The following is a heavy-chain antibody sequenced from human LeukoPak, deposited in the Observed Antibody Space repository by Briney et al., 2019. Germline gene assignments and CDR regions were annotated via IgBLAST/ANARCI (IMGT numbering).Heavy chain of an antibody. D-gene: IGHD3-10*01. CDR2: ISDSVNT. Sequence: PSETLSLTCSVSGGSIRNYFWSWIRQSPGKGLEWIGYISDSVNTNYNPSLESRVTMSVDTSKNQVSLKLTSVTAADTAVYYCARGGEFGDFMDVWGKGTMVTVSS. CDR1: GGSIRNYF. J-gene: IGHJ6*03. V-gene: IGHV4-59*01. CDR3: ARGGEFGDFMDV.